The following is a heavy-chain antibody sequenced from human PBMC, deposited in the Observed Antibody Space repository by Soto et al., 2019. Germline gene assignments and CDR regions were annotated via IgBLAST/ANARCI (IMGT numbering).Heavy chain of an antibody. V-gene: IGHV3-30-3*01. CDR3: AKERAVTSKGDAFDI. D-gene: IGHD4-17*01. Sequence: PGGSLRLSCAASGFIFSSYAMHWVRQAPGEGLEWVAVISYDGSNKYYADSVKGRFTISRDNSKNTLYMQMNSVRAEDTAVYYCAKERAVTSKGDAFDIWGQGTMVTVSS. CDR2: ISYDGSNK. J-gene: IGHJ3*02. CDR1: GFIFSSYA.